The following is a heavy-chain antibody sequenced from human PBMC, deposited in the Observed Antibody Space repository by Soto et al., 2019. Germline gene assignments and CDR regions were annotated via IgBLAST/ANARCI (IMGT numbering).Heavy chain of an antibody. V-gene: IGHV6-1*01. D-gene: IGHD2-2*03. CDR2: TYYRSKWYN. CDR3: ARDSMDIVVLPAAPRGGMEV. J-gene: IGHJ6*01. CDR1: VYSVSSNSAA. Sequence: SQTLSLTCAMSVYSVSSNSAAWNWIIQSPSRGLEWLGRTYYRSKWYNDYAVSVKSRITINPDTSKNQFSLQLNSVTPEDTAVYYCARDSMDIVVLPAAPRGGMEVLGQGTTDNVS.